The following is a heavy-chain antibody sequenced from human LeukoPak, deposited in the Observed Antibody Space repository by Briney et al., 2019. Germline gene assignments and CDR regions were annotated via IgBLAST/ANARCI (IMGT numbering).Heavy chain of an antibody. Sequence: GGSLRLSCAASGFTFSSYAMSWVRQAPGTGLGWVSGISSSGSTIYYADSVKGRFTISRDNAKNSLYLQMNSLRAEDTAVYYCAREFGLRYFDWLLWGAFDIWGQGTMVTVSS. CDR3: AREFGLRYFDWLLWGAFDI. J-gene: IGHJ3*02. CDR1: GFTFSSYA. CDR2: ISSSGSTI. D-gene: IGHD3-9*01. V-gene: IGHV3-48*03.